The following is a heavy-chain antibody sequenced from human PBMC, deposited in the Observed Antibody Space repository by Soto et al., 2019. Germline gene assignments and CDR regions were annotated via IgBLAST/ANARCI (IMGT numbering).Heavy chain of an antibody. Sequence: PGGSLRLSCAASGFTFSSYAMSWVRQAPGKGLEWVSAISGSGGITYYADSVKGRFTISRDNSKNTLYLQMNSLRAEDTAVYYCASRPHIVVVPADPFDYWGQGTLVTVSS. V-gene: IGHV3-23*01. CDR2: ISGSGGIT. CDR1: GFTFSSYA. J-gene: IGHJ4*02. CDR3: ASRPHIVVVPADPFDY. D-gene: IGHD2-2*01.